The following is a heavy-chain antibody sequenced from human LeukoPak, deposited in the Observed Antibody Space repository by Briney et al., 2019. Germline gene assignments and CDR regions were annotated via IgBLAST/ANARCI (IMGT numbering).Heavy chain of an antibody. D-gene: IGHD3-9*01. CDR3: AQSRRYCDPRRETDYYMDV. CDR2: IYWNDHK. V-gene: IGHV2-5*01. J-gene: IGHJ6*03. CDR1: GFSLSTSGVG. Sequence: ESGPTLVNPTQTLTLTCTFSGFSLSTSGVGVDWIRQPPGKALEWLALIYWNDHKRYSPSLKSRLTITKDTSKNQVVLTMTNMDPVDIATYDCAQSRRYCDPRRETDYYMDVWGKGATVTISS.